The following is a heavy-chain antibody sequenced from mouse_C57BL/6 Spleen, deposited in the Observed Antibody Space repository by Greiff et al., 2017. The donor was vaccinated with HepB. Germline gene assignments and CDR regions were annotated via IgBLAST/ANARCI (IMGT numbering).Heavy chain of an antibody. Sequence: QVQLKESGAELVKPGASVKMSCKASGYNFTSYWITWVKQRPGQGLEWIGDIYPGSGSTNYNEKFKSKATLTVDTSSSTAYMQLSSLTSEDSAVYYCARRGYYYDSSYFDCWGQGATLTVSS. CDR3: ARRGYYYDSSYFDC. J-gene: IGHJ2*01. CDR2: IYPGSGST. V-gene: IGHV1-55*01. CDR1: GYNFTSYW. D-gene: IGHD1-1*01.